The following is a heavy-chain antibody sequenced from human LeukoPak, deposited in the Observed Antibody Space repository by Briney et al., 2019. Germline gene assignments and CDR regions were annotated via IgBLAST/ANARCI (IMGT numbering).Heavy chain of an antibody. CDR1: GVTFSNYF. V-gene: IGHV3-23*01. D-gene: IGHD2-15*01. CDR2: IRGDGTDT. CDR3: AGLGGAMVVGY. Sequence: PGGSLRLSCAASGVTFSNYFMTWVRQAPGKGLEWVSSIRGDGTDTYYADSVKGRFTVSRDNSKNTLFLQMNSLRAEDTAVYYCAGLGGAMVVGYWGQGTLVTVSS. J-gene: IGHJ4*02.